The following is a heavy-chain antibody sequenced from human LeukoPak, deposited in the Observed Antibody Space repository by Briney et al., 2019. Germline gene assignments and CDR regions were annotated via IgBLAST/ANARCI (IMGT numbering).Heavy chain of an antibody. CDR3: ARVGYDFDD. CDR2: INPSGSAT. Sequence: ASVKVSWKASGFTFSTYYMHWLRQAPVQGPEWMGVINPSGSATVYAQKFQGRVNMTRDTSTSTVYMELSSLTSDDTAVYYCARVGYDFDDWGQGTLVSVSS. D-gene: IGHD1-1*01. J-gene: IGHJ4*02. CDR1: GFTFSTYY. V-gene: IGHV1-46*01.